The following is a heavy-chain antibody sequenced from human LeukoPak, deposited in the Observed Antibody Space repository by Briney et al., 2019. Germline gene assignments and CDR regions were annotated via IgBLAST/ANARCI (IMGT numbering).Heavy chain of an antibody. CDR3: ARDGVLAFDI. CDR1: GFTFSSFS. D-gene: IGHD2-8*02. Sequence: GGSLRLSCAASGFTFSSFSMNWVRQAPGKGLEWVSSISSSSSYMYHADSMKGRFTISRDNAKNSLYLQMNSLRAEDTAVYYCARDGVLAFDIWGQGTMVTVSS. CDR2: ISSSSSYM. V-gene: IGHV3-21*01. J-gene: IGHJ3*02.